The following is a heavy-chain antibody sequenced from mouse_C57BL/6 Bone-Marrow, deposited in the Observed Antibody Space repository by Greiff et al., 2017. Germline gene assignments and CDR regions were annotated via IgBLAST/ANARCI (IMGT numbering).Heavy chain of an antibody. CDR1: GFTFSSYA. CDR3: ARERPYYFDY. Sequence: EVQLVESGGGLVKPGGSLKLSCAASGFTFSSYAMSWVRQTPEKRLEWVATISDGGSYTYYPDNVKGRFTISRDNAKNNLYLQMSHLKSEDTAMYYCARERPYYFDYWGQGTTLTVSS. J-gene: IGHJ2*01. V-gene: IGHV5-4*01. CDR2: ISDGGSYT.